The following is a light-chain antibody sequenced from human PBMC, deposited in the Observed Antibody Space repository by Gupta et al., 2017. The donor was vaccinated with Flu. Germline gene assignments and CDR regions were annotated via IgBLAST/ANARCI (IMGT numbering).Light chain of an antibody. CDR2: GAS. J-gene: IGKJ2*01. CDR3: QQYGGSPQYT. V-gene: IGKV3-20*01. Sequence: EIVLTQSPGTLSLSPGKRATLSCRASQSVSSSYLAWYQQKPGQAPRLLIYGASSRAIGIPDRFSGGGSETDFTLTISRLEPEDFAVYYCQQYGGSPQYTFGQGTKLEIK. CDR1: QSVSSSY.